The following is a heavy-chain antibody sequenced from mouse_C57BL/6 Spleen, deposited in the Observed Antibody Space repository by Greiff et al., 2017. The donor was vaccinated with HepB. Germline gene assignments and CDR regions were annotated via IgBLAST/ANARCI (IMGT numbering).Heavy chain of an antibody. CDR2: INYDGSST. Sequence: EVKLMESEGGLVQPGSSMKLSCTASGFTFSDYYMAWVRQVPEKGLEWVANINYDGSSTYYLDSLKSRFIISRDNAKNILYLQMSSLKSEDTATYYCARGNSRRWYFDVWGTGTTVTVSS. CDR3: ARGNSRRWYFDV. CDR1: GFTFSDYY. V-gene: IGHV5-16*01. J-gene: IGHJ1*03.